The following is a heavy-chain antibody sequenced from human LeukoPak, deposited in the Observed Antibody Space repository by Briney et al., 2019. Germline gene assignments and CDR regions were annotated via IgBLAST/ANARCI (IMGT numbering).Heavy chain of an antibody. CDR1: GFTFSSYG. D-gene: IGHD2-21*02. CDR3: AKDSPRVVVTAILHYYYMDV. V-gene: IGHV3-30*02. Sequence: GGSLRLSWAAAGFTFSSYGMHWVRQAPGKGLEWVAFIRYDGSNKYYADSVKGRFTISRDNSKNTLYLQMNSLRAEDTAVYYCAKDSPRVVVTAILHYYYMDVWGKGTTVTISS. J-gene: IGHJ6*03. CDR2: IRYDGSNK.